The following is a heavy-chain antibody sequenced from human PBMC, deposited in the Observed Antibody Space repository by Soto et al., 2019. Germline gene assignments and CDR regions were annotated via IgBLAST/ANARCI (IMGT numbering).Heavy chain of an antibody. J-gene: IGHJ5*02. CDR1: GFTFSSYS. CDR2: ISSSSSTI. V-gene: IGHV3-48*02. Sequence: EVQLVESGGGLVQPGGSLRLSCAASGFTFSSYSMNWVRQAPGKGLEWVSYISSSSSTIYYADSVKGRFTISRDNAKNSLDLQKNSLRDEDTAVYYCARESAAINWFDRWGQGALVTVSS. CDR3: ARESAAINWFDR. D-gene: IGHD2-2*01.